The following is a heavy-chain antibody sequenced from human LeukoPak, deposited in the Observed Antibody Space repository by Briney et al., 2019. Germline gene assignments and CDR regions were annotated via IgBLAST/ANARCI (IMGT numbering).Heavy chain of an antibody. D-gene: IGHD1-14*01. V-gene: IGHV3-15*07. CDR2: IQRKIDGGTT. CDR1: GFSFSNAW. J-gene: IGHJ4*02. CDR3: TPTGGNNFDY. Sequence: GGSLRLSCVASGFSFSNAWMNWVRQAPGKGLEWVGRIQRKIDGGTTDYAAPVKGRLTISRDDSKNTVHLQMNSLKTEDTAVYYCTPTGGNNFDYWGQGTLVTVSS.